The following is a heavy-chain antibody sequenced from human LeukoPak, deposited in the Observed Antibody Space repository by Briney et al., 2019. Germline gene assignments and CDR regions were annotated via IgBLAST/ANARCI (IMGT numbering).Heavy chain of an antibody. D-gene: IGHD5-12*01. CDR1: GFTFSSYS. J-gene: IGHJ4*02. V-gene: IGHV3-21*01. CDR3: ARKGAYAFDY. Sequence: GGSLRLSCAASGFTFSSYSMNWVRQAPGKGLEWVSSISSSSNYIYYADSLKSRFTSSRDNAKNSLYLQMNSLRVEDTAVYYCARKGAYAFDYWGQGTLVTVSS. CDR2: ISSSSNYI.